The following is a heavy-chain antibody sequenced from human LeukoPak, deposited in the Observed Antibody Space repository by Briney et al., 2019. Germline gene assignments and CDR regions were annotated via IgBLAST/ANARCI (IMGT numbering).Heavy chain of an antibody. D-gene: IGHD3-10*01. CDR1: GGSISSYY. J-gene: IGHJ6*03. V-gene: IGHV4-59*01. Sequence: SETLSLTCTVSGGSISSYYWSWIRQPPGKGLEWIGYIYYSGSTNYNPSLKSRVTISVDTSKNQFSLKLGSVTSADTAVYYCARSVRGAMSGYYYYMDVWGKGTTVTISS. CDR2: IYYSGST. CDR3: ARSVRGAMSGYYYYMDV.